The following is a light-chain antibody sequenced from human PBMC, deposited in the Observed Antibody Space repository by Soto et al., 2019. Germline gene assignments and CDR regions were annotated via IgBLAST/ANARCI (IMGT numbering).Light chain of an antibody. Sequence: QAVVTQEPSVSVSPGGTVTLTCGLSSGSVSISHYSSWYRQTPGQAPRTLIYSTTLRSSGVPDRFSGSILGNKAALSITGAQADDESHYYCVLYMDSGIGVFGGGTQLTVL. V-gene: IGLV8-61*01. CDR2: STT. CDR3: VLYMDSGIGV. CDR1: SGSVSISHY. J-gene: IGLJ3*02.